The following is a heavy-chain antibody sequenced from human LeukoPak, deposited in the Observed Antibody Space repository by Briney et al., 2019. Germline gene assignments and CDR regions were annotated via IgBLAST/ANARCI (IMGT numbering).Heavy chain of an antibody. J-gene: IGHJ4*02. CDR3: AKDHSVVITTGFDY. D-gene: IGHD3-22*01. CDR1: GFTFDDYA. Sequence: GGSLRLSCAASGFTFDDYAMHWVRQAPGKGLEWVSGISWNRGSIGYADSVKGRFTISRDNAKNSLYLQMNSLRAEDTALYYCAKDHSVVITTGFDYWGQGTLVTVSS. V-gene: IGHV3-9*01. CDR2: ISWNRGSI.